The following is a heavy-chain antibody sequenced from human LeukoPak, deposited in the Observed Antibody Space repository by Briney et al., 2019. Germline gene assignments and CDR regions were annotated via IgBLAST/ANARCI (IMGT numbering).Heavy chain of an antibody. CDR3: ARDSHSSGWYYYYYYGMDV. CDR1: GFTFSSYA. V-gene: IGHV3-30-3*01. J-gene: IGHJ6*02. D-gene: IGHD6-19*01. CDR2: ISYDGSNK. Sequence: GGSLRLSCAASGFTFSSYAMHWVRQAPGKGLEWVAVISYDGSNKYYADSVKGRFTISRDNSKNTLYLQMNSLRAEDTAVYYCARDSHSSGWYYYYYYGMDVWGQGTTVTVSS.